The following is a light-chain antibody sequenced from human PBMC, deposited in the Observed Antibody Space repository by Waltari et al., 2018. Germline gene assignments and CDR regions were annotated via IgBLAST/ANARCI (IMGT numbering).Light chain of an antibody. CDR1: SSNIGENY. CDR2: RDD. V-gene: IGLV1-47*01. J-gene: IGLJ3*02. Sequence: QSVLTQAPSASGTPGQRIAISCSGGSSNIGENYVSWYQHFPGAAPKLLIVRDDHRPSGVPDRVSGSKSGTSASLAISGLRSEDEADYYCATWDDSLSAVVFGGGTKLTVL. CDR3: ATWDDSLSAVV.